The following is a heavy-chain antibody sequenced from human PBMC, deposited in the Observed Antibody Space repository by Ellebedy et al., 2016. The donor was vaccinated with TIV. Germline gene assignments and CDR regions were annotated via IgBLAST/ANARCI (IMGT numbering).Heavy chain of an antibody. CDR2: ISAYTGNT. D-gene: IGHD2-2*01. CDR3: ARDVPADAAALLDY. Sequence: AASVKVSCKASGYPFPNYGVSWVRQAPGQGLEWVGWISAYTGNTNYGQKFQGRISLTTDTSMGTAYMELRSLRSDDTGVYFCARDVPADAAALLDYWGQGTRVTVSS. CDR1: GYPFPNYG. J-gene: IGHJ4*02. V-gene: IGHV1-18*04.